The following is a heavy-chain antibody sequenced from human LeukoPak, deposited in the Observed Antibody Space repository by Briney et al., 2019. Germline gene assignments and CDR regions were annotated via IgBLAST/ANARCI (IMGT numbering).Heavy chain of an antibody. J-gene: IGHJ3*02. V-gene: IGHV7-4-1*02. Sequence: GASVKVSCKASGYTFTSFVIHWVRQAPGQGLEWMGWINTNTENSMYAQGFTGRFVFSLDISVSTAYLQISSLKAEDTAVYYCARERGDRDTFDIWGQGTMVTVSS. CDR3: ARERGDRDTFDI. CDR2: INTNTENS. D-gene: IGHD7-27*01. CDR1: GYTFTSFV.